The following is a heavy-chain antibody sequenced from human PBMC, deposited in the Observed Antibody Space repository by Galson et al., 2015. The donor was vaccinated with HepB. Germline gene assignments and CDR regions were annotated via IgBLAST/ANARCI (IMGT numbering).Heavy chain of an antibody. D-gene: IGHD5-12*01. V-gene: IGHV1-69*13. CDR2: IIPIFGTA. CDR1: GGTFSSYA. CDR3: ARDGGGIWWQRDYYYYGMDV. Sequence: SVKVSCKASGGTFSSYAISWVRQAPGQGLEWMGGIIPIFGTANYAQKFQGRVTITADESTSTAYMELSSLRSEDTAVYYCARDGGGIWWQRDYYYYGMDVWGQGTTVTVSS. J-gene: IGHJ6*02.